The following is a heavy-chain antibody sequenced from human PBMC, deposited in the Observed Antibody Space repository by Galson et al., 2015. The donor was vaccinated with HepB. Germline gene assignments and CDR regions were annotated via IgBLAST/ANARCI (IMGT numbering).Heavy chain of an antibody. D-gene: IGHD2-2*01. V-gene: IGHV4-59*08. CDR1: GGSISSYY. Sequence: QVQLQESGPGLVKPSETLSLTCTVSGGSISSYYWSWIRQPPGKGLEWIGYIYYSGSTNYNPSLKSRVTISVDTSKNQFSLKLSSVTAAGTAVYYCASGLSAVGVWGQGTLVTVSS. CDR2: IYYSGST. J-gene: IGHJ4*02. CDR3: ASGLSAVGV.